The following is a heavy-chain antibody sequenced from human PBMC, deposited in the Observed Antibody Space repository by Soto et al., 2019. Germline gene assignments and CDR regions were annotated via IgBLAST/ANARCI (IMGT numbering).Heavy chain of an antibody. CDR3: AHRGEYSRSWYYFDY. Sequence: GSGPTLVNPTQTLTLTCTFSGFSLSTSGVGVGWIRQPPGKALEWLALIYWNDDKRYSPSLKSRLTITKDTSKNQVVLTMTNMDPVDTAIFYFAHRGEYSRSWYYFDYWGKETLVTFPS. J-gene: IGHJ4*02. CDR1: GFSLSTSGVG. D-gene: IGHD6-13*01. V-gene: IGHV2-5*01. CDR2: IYWNDDK.